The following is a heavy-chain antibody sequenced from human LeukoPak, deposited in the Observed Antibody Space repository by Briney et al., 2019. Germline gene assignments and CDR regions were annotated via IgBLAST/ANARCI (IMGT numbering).Heavy chain of an antibody. J-gene: IGHJ4*02. D-gene: IGHD4-17*01. CDR2: IRSKAYGGTT. V-gene: IGHV3-49*03. Sequence: GGSLRLSCTASGFTFGDYAMSWFRQAPGKGLEWVGFIRSKAYGGTTEYAASVKGRFTISRDDSKSIAYLQMNSLKTEDTAVYYCTRGDYGDYTTSDYWGQGTLVTVSS. CDR3: TRGDYGDYTTSDY. CDR1: GFTFGDYA.